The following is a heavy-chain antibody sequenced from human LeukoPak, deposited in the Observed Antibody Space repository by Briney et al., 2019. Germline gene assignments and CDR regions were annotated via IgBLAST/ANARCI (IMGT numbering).Heavy chain of an antibody. V-gene: IGHV3-48*03. J-gene: IGHJ4*02. CDR1: GLTFSSFE. Sequence: GGSLRLSCAVSGLTFSSFEMNWVRQAPGKGPEWVSNIGRTGSNTHYADSVKGRFTISRDNAKNSLYLQMNSLRAEDTAVYYCARIPNWYSSGWYQYYFDYWGQGTLVTVSS. CDR3: ARIPNWYSSGWYQYYFDY. D-gene: IGHD6-19*01. CDR2: IGRTGSNT.